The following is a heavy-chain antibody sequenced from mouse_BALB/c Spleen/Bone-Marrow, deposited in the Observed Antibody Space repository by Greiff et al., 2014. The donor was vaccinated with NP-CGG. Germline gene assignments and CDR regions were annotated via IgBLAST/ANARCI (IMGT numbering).Heavy chain of an antibody. Sequence: EVNLVESGGGLVKPGGSLELSCAASGFTFSSNGMSWVRQTPEKRLEWVATISGGGNYTYYPDSVKGRFTISRDNAKNNLYLQMSSLRSEDTALYYCARNYYGYDGYFDYWGQGTTLTVSS. V-gene: IGHV5-9-2*01. CDR2: ISGGGNYT. CDR3: ARNYYGYDGYFDY. CDR1: GFTFSSNG. J-gene: IGHJ2*01. D-gene: IGHD2-2*01.